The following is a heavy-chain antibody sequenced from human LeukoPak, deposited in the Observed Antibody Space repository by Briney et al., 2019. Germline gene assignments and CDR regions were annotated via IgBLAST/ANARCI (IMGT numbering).Heavy chain of an antibody. Sequence: GGSLRLSCAASGFTFSSYSMNWVRQAPGKGLEWVSSISSSSSYIYYADSVKGRFTISRDNAKNSLYLQMNSLRAEDTAVYYCASAHRVRGYDILTGYSRVRRDAFDIWGQGTMATVSS. CDR3: ASAHRVRGYDILTGYSRVRRDAFDI. D-gene: IGHD3-9*01. J-gene: IGHJ3*02. CDR2: ISSSSSYI. CDR1: GFTFSSYS. V-gene: IGHV3-21*01.